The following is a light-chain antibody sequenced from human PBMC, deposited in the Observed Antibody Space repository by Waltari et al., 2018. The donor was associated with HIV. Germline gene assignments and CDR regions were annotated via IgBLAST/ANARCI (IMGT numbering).Light chain of an antibody. CDR2: EVS. J-gene: IGLJ2*01. CDR1: SSDVGGYNY. CDR3: SSYTSSDTVV. V-gene: IGLV2-14*01. Sequence: QSALTQPASVSGSPGQSITISCTGTSSDVGGYNYASWYQQHPGKAPKLMIYEVSNRPSGVSNRFSGSKSGNTASLTISGLQAEDESNYYCSSYTSSDTVVFGGGTKLTVL.